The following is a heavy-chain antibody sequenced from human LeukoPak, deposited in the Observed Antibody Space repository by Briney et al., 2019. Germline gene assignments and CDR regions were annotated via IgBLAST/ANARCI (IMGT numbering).Heavy chain of an antibody. CDR2: IKQDGSEK. CDR1: EFTLSSYW. J-gene: IGHJ4*02. Sequence: PGGSLRLSCAASEFTLSSYWMTWVRQAPGKGLEWMANIKQDGSEKYYVDSVKGRFTISRDNARNSLYLQMNSLRAEDTAVYYCARSVAGGRRGFDYWGQGTLVTVSS. CDR3: ARSVAGGRRGFDY. D-gene: IGHD6-19*01. V-gene: IGHV3-7*01.